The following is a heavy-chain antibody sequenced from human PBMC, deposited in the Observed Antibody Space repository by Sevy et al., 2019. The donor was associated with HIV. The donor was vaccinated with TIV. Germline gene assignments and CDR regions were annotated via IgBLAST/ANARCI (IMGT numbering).Heavy chain of an antibody. J-gene: IGHJ4*02. CDR2: IYYSGST. D-gene: IGHD3-22*01. V-gene: IGHV4-61*01. CDR1: GGSVSSGSYY. Sequence: SETLSLTCTVSGGSVSSGSYYWSWIRQPPGKGLEWIGYIYYSGSTNYNPSLRSRVTISVDTSKNQFSLKLSSVTAADTAVYYCAGCPPRGYYYYDSSADYFDYWGQGTLVTVSS. CDR3: AGCPPRGYYYYDSSADYFDY.